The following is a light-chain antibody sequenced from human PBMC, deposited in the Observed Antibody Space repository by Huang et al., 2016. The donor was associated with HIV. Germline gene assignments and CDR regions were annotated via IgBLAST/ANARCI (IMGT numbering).Light chain of an antibody. CDR2: GAS. V-gene: IGKV3-15*01. Sequence: EVMMTQSPATLSVSLGDKASLSCRASQRVGVNLAWYQQKPVHAPTLLIYGASHRATGISARFSGSGSGTDFTLTISSLQSEDSAVYFCQQYDKLPGTFGQGTRLQI. CDR1: QRVGVN. J-gene: IGKJ2*01. CDR3: QQYDKLPGT.